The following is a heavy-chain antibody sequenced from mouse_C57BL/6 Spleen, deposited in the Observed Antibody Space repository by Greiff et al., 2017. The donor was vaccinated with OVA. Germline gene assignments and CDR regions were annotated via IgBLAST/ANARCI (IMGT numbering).Heavy chain of an antibody. J-gene: IGHJ2*01. CDR1: GYTFTDYN. Sequence: EVQLQESGPELVKPGASVKMSCKASGYTFTDYNMHWVKQSHGKSLEWIGYINPNNGGTSYNQKFKGKATLTVNKSSSTAYMELRSLTSEDSAVYYCARSGQLRLFDYWGQGTTLTVSS. V-gene: IGHV1-22*01. CDR2: INPNNGGT. CDR3: ARSGQLRLFDY. D-gene: IGHD3-2*02.